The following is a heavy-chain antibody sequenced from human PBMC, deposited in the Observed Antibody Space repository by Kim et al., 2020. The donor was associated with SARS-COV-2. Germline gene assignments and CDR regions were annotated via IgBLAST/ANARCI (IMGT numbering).Heavy chain of an antibody. V-gene: IGHV3-48*03. CDR1: GFTFNNYE. D-gene: IGHD6-19*01. Sequence: GGSLRLSCAASGFTFNNYEMNWVRQAPGKGLEWVSYISSSGSTIHYADSVKGRFTISRDNAKNSLYLQMISLTAEDTAVYYCARALITGREVAGFVPPLYYNGMDVWGQGTRVSVSS. CDR2: ISSSGSTI. J-gene: IGHJ6*02. CDR3: ARALITGREVAGFVPPLYYNGMDV.